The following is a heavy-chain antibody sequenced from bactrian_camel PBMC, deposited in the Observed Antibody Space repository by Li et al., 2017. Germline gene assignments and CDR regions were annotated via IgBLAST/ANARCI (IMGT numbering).Heavy chain of an antibody. D-gene: IGHD2*01. CDR3: ARASSPYCPSGTVWSPQSFRY. J-gene: IGHJ4*01. CDR2: IDGDGTI. CDR1: GDTIGRYR. Sequence: HVQLVESGGGSVQVGGSLRLSCVTSGDTIGRYRMGWFRQAPGKEREGVASIDGDGTITYADSVKGRFTISRDNTNNTLYLQMDNLRPEDTAIFYCARASSPYCPSGTVWSPQSFRYWGQGTQVTVS. V-gene: IGHV3S55*01.